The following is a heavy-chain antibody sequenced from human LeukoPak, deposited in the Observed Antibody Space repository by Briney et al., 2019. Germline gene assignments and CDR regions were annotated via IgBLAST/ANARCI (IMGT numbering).Heavy chain of an antibody. CDR1: GYTFTSYG. J-gene: IGHJ4*02. CDR2: IIPIFGTA. D-gene: IGHD6-19*01. Sequence: GASVKVSCKASGYTFTSYGISWVRQAPGQGLEWMGGIIPIFGTANYAQKFQGRVTITADKSTSTAYMELSSLRSEDTAVYYCARALAVAGSYFDYWGQGTLVTVSS. V-gene: IGHV1-69*06. CDR3: ARALAVAGSYFDY.